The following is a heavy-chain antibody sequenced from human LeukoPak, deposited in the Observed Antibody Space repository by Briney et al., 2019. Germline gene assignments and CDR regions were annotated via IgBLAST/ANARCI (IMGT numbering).Heavy chain of an antibody. CDR3: ARDRCSSTSCYVGVGWFDP. J-gene: IGHJ5*02. Sequence: PSETLSLTCAVSGGYISSSNWWSWVRQPPGKGLEWIGEIYHSGSTNYNPSLKSRVTISVDKSKNQFSLKLSSVTAADTAVYYCARDRCSSTSCYVGVGWFDPWGQGTLVTVSS. CDR2: IYHSGST. D-gene: IGHD2-2*01. V-gene: IGHV4-4*02. CDR1: GGYISSSNW.